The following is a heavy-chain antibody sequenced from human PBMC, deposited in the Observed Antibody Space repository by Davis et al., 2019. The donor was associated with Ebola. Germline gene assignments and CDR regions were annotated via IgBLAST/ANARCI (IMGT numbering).Heavy chain of an antibody. CDR2: ISGGSRTI. CDR1: EFTFSDHS. V-gene: IGHV3-48*01. CDR3: TRESESSAWYEGFDY. J-gene: IGHJ4*02. D-gene: IGHD6-19*01. Sequence: PGGSLRLSCAASEFTFSDHSMNWVRQAPGKGLDWISYISGGSRTIYYADSVKGRFTISGDNAKNTLYLQMNSLRAEDTAVYYCTRESESSAWYEGFDYWGQGTLVTVSS.